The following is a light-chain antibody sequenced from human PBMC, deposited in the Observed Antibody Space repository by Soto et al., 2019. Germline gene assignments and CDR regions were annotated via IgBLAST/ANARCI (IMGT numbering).Light chain of an antibody. CDR2: KAS. CDR3: LQYNSYPWA. J-gene: IGKJ1*01. V-gene: IGKV1-5*03. CDR1: LSISVW. Sequence: DIQMTQSPSTLSASVGDRVTITCRASLSISVWLAWYQQKPGKAPKLLIAKASNLESVVPSTFSGSGSGTEFTLTISSLQPDDFATYYFLQYNSYPWAFGQGTKVEI.